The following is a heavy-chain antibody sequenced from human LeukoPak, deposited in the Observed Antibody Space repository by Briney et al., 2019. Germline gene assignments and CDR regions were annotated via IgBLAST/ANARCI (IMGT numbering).Heavy chain of an antibody. Sequence: SETLSLTCAVSGYSISTDYHWGWIRQPPGKGLEWIGAMHHSGSTYYNPSLKSRVTISVDTSKNQVSLKLNSVTAADTAVYYCARDRSYYTFDYWGQGTLVVVSS. V-gene: IGHV4-38-2*02. J-gene: IGHJ4*02. CDR1: GYSISTDYH. CDR2: MHHSGST. CDR3: ARDRSYYTFDY. D-gene: IGHD3-10*01.